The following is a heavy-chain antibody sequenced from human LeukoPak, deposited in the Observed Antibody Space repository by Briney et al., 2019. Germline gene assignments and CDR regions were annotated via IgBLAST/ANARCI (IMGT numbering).Heavy chain of an antibody. CDR3: VKYYYDSSDYYYFDY. D-gene: IGHD3-22*01. CDR1: GFTFSSYS. CDR2: ISSGSSTI. Sequence: GGSLRLSCAASGFTFSSYSMNWVRQAPGKGLEWVSYISSGSSTIYYADSVKGRFTISRDNAKNSLYLQMDSLRAEDTAVYYCVKYYYDSSDYYYFDYWGQGTLVTVSS. J-gene: IGHJ4*02. V-gene: IGHV3-48*04.